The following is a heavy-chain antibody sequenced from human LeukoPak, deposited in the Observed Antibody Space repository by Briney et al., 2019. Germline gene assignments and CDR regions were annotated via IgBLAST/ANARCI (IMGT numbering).Heavy chain of an antibody. J-gene: IGHJ4*02. CDR2: VHYTGST. D-gene: IGHD3-22*01. V-gene: IGHV4-61*08. Sequence: LETLSLTCTVSGGSISSGGYYWSWIRQPPGKGLEWIGYVHYTGSTNDNPSLKSRATISLDTSKNQISLKLSSVTAADTAVYYCANYYDSSGYYLMWGQGILVTVST. CDR1: GGSISSGGYY. CDR3: ANYYDSSGYYLM.